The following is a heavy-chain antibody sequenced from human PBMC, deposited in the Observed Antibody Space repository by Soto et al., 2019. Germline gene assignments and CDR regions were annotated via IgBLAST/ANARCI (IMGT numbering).Heavy chain of an antibody. CDR1: CYTITSYG. CDR2: ISAYNGNT. CDR3: ARDRGRTTNYDFWSGYPFDY. J-gene: IGHJ4*02. V-gene: IGHV1-18*01. D-gene: IGHD3-3*01. Sequence: ALVKVSCKASCYTITSYGISWVRQEPGQGLEWMGWISAYNGNTNYAQKLQGRVTMTTGTSTSTAYMELRSLRSDDTAVYYCARDRGRTTNYDFWSGYPFDYWGQGTLVTVSS.